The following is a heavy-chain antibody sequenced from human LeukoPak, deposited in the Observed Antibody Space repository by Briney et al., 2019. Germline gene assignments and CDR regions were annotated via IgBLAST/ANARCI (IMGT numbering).Heavy chain of an antibody. D-gene: IGHD3-22*01. CDR1: GYTFTSYG. J-gene: IGHJ6*03. CDR3: ARHPARYYYDSSGYYSGSGYMDV. V-gene: IGHV1-18*01. CDR2: ISAYNGNT. Sequence: ASVKVSCKASGYTFTSYGISWVRQAPGQGLEWMGWISAYNGNTNYAQKLQGRVTMTTDTSTSTAYMELRSLRSDDTAVYYCARHPARYYYDSSGYYSGSGYMDVWGKGTTVTISS.